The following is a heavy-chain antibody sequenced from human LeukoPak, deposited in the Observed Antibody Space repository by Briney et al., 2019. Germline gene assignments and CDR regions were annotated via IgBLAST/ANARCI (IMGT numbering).Heavy chain of an antibody. CDR1: GFTFSSYA. CDR3: AKTMYYFDSSGYYYFQD. CDR2: ISGGGAST. V-gene: IGHV3-23*01. J-gene: IGHJ1*01. Sequence: GGSLTLSCAASGFTFSSYAMSWVRQAPGKGLEWVSGISGGGASTYYADSVKGRFTISRDNSKNTLSLQMNGLRADDTAIYYCAKTMYYFDSSGYYYFQDWGQGTLVTVSS. D-gene: IGHD3-22*01.